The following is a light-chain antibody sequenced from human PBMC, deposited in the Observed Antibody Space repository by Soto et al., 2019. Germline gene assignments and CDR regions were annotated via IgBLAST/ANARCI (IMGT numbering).Light chain of an antibody. J-gene: IGLJ3*02. CDR2: EVS. CDR1: SSDAGGYNS. Sequence: QSALTQPASVSGSPGQSITFSCTGTSSDAGGYNSVSWYQQHPGKAPQLMIYEVSNRPSGVSNRFSGSKSGNTASLTISGLQAEDETDYYCSSYTSTSAWVFGGGTKVTVL. CDR3: SSYTSTSAWV. V-gene: IGLV2-14*01.